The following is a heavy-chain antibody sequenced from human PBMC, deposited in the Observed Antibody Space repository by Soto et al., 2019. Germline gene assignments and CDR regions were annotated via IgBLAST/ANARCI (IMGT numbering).Heavy chain of an antibody. V-gene: IGHV3-23*01. CDR3: AKLRWGSDNWFHP. CDR1: GFTFSSYA. J-gene: IGHJ5*02. CDR2: ISGSGDST. Sequence: EVQLLESGGGLVQPGGSLRLSCAASGFTFSSYAMSWVRQTPGKGLEWVSAISGSGDSTYYADSVKGRFTISKDNSKNTLYLQMNSLRAEATAVYYCAKLRWGSDNWFHPWGQGTLVTVSS. D-gene: IGHD3-10*01.